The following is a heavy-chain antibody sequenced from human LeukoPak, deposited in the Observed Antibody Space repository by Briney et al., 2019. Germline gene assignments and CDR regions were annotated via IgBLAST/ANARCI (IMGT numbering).Heavy chain of an antibody. Sequence: GGSLRLSCAASGFTFSDYYMSWIRQAPGKGLEWVSYISSSSSYTNYAASVKGRFTISRDNAKNSLYLQMNSLRAEDTAVYYCARDRGVLWFGDLYGMDVWGKGTTVTVSS. CDR1: GFTFSDYY. J-gene: IGHJ6*04. D-gene: IGHD3-10*01. CDR3: ARDRGVLWFGDLYGMDV. CDR2: ISSSSSYT. V-gene: IGHV3-11*06.